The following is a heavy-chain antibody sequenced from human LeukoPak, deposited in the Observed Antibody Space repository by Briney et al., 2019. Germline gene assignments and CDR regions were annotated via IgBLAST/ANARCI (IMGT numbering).Heavy chain of an antibody. Sequence: ASVKVSCKASGYTFTSYYMHWVRQAPGQGLEWMGIINPSGGSTSYAQKFQGRVTMTRDTSTSTVYMELRSLRSDDTAVYYCARAPADYESFDYWGQGTLVTVSS. D-gene: IGHD3-16*01. CDR1: GYTFTSYY. CDR2: INPSGGST. V-gene: IGHV1-46*01. J-gene: IGHJ4*02. CDR3: ARAPADYESFDY.